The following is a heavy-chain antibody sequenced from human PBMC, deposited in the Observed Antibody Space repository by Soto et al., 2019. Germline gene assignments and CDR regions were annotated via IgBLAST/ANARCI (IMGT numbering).Heavy chain of an antibody. V-gene: IGHV1-3*05. J-gene: IGHJ4*02. Sequence: QVQLVQSGAEEKKPGASVKVSCKASGYTFTGYAMHWVRQAPGQRLEWMGWINAGNGNTKYSQKFQGRVTISRGTSASTAYMELSSLGSEDTAVYYCARAVAVPADFDYWGQGTLVTVSS. D-gene: IGHD6-19*01. CDR1: GYTFTGYA. CDR3: ARAVAVPADFDY. CDR2: INAGNGNT.